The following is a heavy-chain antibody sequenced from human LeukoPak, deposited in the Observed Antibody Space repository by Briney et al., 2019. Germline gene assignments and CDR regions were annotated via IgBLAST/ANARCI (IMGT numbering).Heavy chain of an antibody. CDR3: AGDKLTAATDAFDI. CDR2: IDESGSI. Sequence: SETLSLTCAVYGGSLSGYSWSWIRQPPGEGLQWIGEIDESGSINYNPSLKSRVTISVVTTKNQFSLQLSSLTAADTAVYYCAGDKLTAATDAFDIWGQGTMVTVSS. J-gene: IGHJ3*02. D-gene: IGHD2-21*02. V-gene: IGHV4-34*01. CDR1: GGSLSGYS.